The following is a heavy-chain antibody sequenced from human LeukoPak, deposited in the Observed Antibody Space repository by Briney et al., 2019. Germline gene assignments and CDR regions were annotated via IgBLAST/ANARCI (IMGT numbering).Heavy chain of an antibody. CDR2: INPNSGGT. D-gene: IGHD2-2*01. J-gene: IGHJ6*03. Sequence: ASVKDSCKASGYTFTGYYMHWVRQAPGQGLEWMGWINPNSGGTNYAQKFQGRVTMTRDTSISTAYMELSRLRSDDTAVYYCAREGNVVVPAADYYYYYYYMDVWGKGTTVTVSS. CDR1: GYTFTGYY. V-gene: IGHV1-2*02. CDR3: AREGNVVVPAADYYYYYYYMDV.